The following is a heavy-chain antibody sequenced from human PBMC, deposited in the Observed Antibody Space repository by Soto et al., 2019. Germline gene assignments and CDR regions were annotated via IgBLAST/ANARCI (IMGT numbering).Heavy chain of an antibody. CDR3: TRDYYDYIWGSYRANAFDI. CDR1: GFTFGDYA. J-gene: IGHJ3*02. D-gene: IGHD3-16*02. V-gene: IGHV3-49*03. Sequence: GGSLRLSCTASGFTFGDYAMSWFRQAPGKGLEWVGFIRSKAYGGTTEYAASVKGRFTISRDDSKSIAYLQMNSLKTEDTAVYYCTRDYYDYIWGSYRANAFDIWGQGTMVTVSS. CDR2: IRSKAYGGTT.